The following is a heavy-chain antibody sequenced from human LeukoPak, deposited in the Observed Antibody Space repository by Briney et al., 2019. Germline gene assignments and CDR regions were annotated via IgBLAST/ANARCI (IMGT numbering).Heavy chain of an antibody. V-gene: IGHV5-51*01. J-gene: IGHJ5*02. CDR2: IFPGDSDT. Sequence: GESLKISCQGSGYSFTSYWIGWVRQMPGKGLEWMGIIFPGDSDTRYSPSFQGQVTISADKSITTAYLQWSSLKASDTAMYYCARRYGGNSWWFDPWGQGTLVTVSS. CDR1: GYSFTSYW. D-gene: IGHD4-23*01. CDR3: ARRYGGNSWWFDP.